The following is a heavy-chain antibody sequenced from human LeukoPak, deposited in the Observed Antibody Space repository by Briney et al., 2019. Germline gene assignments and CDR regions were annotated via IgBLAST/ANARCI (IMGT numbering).Heavy chain of an antibody. D-gene: IGHD4-17*01. Sequence: SETLSLTCTVSGGSISSSSYYWGWIRQPPGKGLEWIGSIYYSGSTYYNPSLKSRLTMSVDTSKNQLSLKLSSATAADTAVYYCARSNNDGDHLFDYWGQGTLVAVSS. CDR2: IYYSGST. CDR3: ARSNNDGDHLFDY. J-gene: IGHJ4*02. V-gene: IGHV4-39*01. CDR1: GGSISSSSYY.